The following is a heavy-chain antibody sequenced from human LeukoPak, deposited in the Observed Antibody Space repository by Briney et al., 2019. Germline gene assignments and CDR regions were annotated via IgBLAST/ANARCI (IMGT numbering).Heavy chain of an antibody. CDR1: GFPFGSYV. J-gene: IGHJ6*02. CDR2: INHNAEMI. V-gene: IGHV3-48*01. Sequence: GGSLRLSCEGSGFPFGSYVMSWVRQAPGKGLEWIAYINHNAEMIFYPDFVKGRFTISRDNPKKSLYLQMNSLRAEDTAVYYCARGSYYYDSSGYYPSDYGMDVWGQGTTVTVSS. CDR3: ARGSYYYDSSGYYPSDYGMDV. D-gene: IGHD3-22*01.